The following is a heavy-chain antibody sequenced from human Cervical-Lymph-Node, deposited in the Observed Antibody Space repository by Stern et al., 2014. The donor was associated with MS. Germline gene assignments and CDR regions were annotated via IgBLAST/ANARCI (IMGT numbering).Heavy chain of an antibody. D-gene: IGHD4-17*01. Sequence: QMQLVQSGAEVKKHGASGKVSCKASGYTFTSYYMHWVRQAPGQGLEWLGIINPSGGSTSYAQKFQGRVTMTRDTSTSTVYMELSSLRSEDTAVYYCAITIYGDYAYFQHWGQGTLFTVSS. CDR1: GYTFTSYY. V-gene: IGHV1-46*01. CDR2: INPSGGST. CDR3: AITIYGDYAYFQH. J-gene: IGHJ1*01.